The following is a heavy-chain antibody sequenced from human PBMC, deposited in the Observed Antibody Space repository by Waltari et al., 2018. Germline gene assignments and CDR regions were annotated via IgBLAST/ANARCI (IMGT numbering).Heavy chain of an antibody. J-gene: IGHJ4*02. CDR2: IKQDGSEK. V-gene: IGHV3-7*01. Sequence: EVQLVESGGGLVQPGGSLRLSCAASGFTFSSYWMSWVRQAPGKGLEWVANIKQDGSEKYYVDSVKGRFTISRDNAKNSLYLQMNSLRAEDTAVYYCARGRRYFDWLLDYWGQGTLVTVSS. CDR3: ARGRRYFDWLLDY. CDR1: GFTFSSYW. D-gene: IGHD3-9*01.